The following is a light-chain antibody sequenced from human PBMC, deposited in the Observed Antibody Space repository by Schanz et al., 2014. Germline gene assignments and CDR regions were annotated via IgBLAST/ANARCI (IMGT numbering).Light chain of an antibody. J-gene: IGKJ3*01. V-gene: IGKV3-20*01. CDR1: QSVHRNY. CDR3: QQYINSPCT. CDR2: GTS. Sequence: EIVLTQSPGTLSLSPGERATLSCRASQSVHRNYLAWHQQKPGQAPRLLIYGTSIRATGIPDSFSGSGSGTEFTLTISRLQSEDFAVYYCQQYINSPCTFGQGTKLDLK.